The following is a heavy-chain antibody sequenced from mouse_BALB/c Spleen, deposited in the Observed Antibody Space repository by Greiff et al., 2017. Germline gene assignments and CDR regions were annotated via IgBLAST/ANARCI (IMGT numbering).Heavy chain of an antibody. Sequence: EVQLVESGGGLVQPGGSRKLSCAASGFTFSSFGMHWVRQAPEKGLEWVAYISSGSSTIYYADTVKGRFTISRDNPKNPLFLQMTSLRSEDTAMYYCARNYRYGGYFDYWGQGTTLTVSS. CDR1: GFTFSSFG. D-gene: IGHD2-14*01. CDR2: ISSGSSTI. J-gene: IGHJ2*01. V-gene: IGHV5-17*02. CDR3: ARNYRYGGYFDY.